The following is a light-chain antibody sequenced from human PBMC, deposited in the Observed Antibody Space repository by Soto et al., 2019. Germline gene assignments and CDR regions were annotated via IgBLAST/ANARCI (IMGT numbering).Light chain of an antibody. V-gene: IGLV1-51*01. CDR3: GTWDSSLGVFV. CDR2: DSN. CDR1: SSNIGNNY. J-gene: IGLJ1*01. Sequence: QSVLTQPPSVSAAPGQKVTISCSGSSSNIGNNYVSWYQRLPGTAPKLLIYDSNKRPSGIPDRFSGSKSGTSATLGITGLQTGDEADYYCGTWDSSLGVFVFGTGTKVTVL.